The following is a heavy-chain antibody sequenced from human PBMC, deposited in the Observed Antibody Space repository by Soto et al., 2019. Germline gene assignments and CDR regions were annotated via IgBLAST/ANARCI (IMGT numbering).Heavy chain of an antibody. J-gene: IGHJ5*02. V-gene: IGHV3-23*01. CDR3: AKVMVKNWFDP. D-gene: IGHD5-18*01. CDR1: GFTLSGYY. CDR2: ISGSGGST. Sequence: SLRLSCAGSGFTLSGYYMSWIRQAPGKGLEWVSAISGSGGSTYYADSVKGRFTISRDNSKNTLYLQMSSLRAEDTAVYYCAKVMVKNWFDPWGQGTLVTVSS.